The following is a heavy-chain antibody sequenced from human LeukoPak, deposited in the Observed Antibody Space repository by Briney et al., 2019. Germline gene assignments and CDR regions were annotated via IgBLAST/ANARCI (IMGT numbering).Heavy chain of an antibody. V-gene: IGHV4-61*02. CDR1: GGSISTGTNY. J-gene: IGHJ4*02. Sequence: PSQTLSLTCTVSGGSISTGTNYWSWIRQPAGKGLEWIGRVYTSGSTSYNPSFKSRATISLDTSKNQFSLKLSSVTAADTAVYYCVRVDGVTRFYFDLWGQGSLVTVSS. CDR2: VYTSGST. CDR3: VRVDGVTRFYFDL. D-gene: IGHD3-10*02.